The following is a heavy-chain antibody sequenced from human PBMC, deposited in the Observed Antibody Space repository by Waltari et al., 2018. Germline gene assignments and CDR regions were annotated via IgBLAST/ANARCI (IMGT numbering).Heavy chain of an antibody. CDR1: GCTFTSYD. Sequence: QGQLVQSGAGVTKPGASVQVSCKASGCTFTSYDINWVRQATGQGLEWMGWMNPNSGNTGYAQKFQGRVSMTRNTSISTAYMELSSLRSEDTAVYYCARMGYSYGSDYWGQGTLVTVSS. CDR2: MNPNSGNT. CDR3: ARMGYSYGSDY. V-gene: IGHV1-8*01. D-gene: IGHD5-18*01. J-gene: IGHJ4*02.